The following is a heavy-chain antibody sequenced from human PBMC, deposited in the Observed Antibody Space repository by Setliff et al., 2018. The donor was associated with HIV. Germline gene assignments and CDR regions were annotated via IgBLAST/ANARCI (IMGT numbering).Heavy chain of an antibody. D-gene: IGHD3-22*01. CDR1: GFTFSSYS. V-gene: IGHV3-21*01. Sequence: KPGGSLRLSCAASGFTFSSYSMNWVRQAPGKGLEWVSSISSSSSYIYYADSVKGRFTISRDNAKNSLYLQMNSLRAEDTAVYYCFLQSQSDTYYYDSSGYDAFDIWGQGTMVTVSS. CDR2: ISSSSSYI. J-gene: IGHJ3*02. CDR3: FLQSQSDTYYYDSSGYDAFDI.